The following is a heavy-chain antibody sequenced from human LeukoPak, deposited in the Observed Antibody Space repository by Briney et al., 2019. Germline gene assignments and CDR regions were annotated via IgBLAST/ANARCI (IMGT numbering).Heavy chain of an antibody. CDR2: ISSSSSYI. Sequence: PGGSLRLSCAASGFTFSSYNMNWVRQAPGKGLEWVSIISSSSSYIHYADSVKGRFTVSRDNAKSSLFLQMNRLRAEDTAVYYCARDNDYTNYYWGQGTLVTVSS. J-gene: IGHJ4*02. V-gene: IGHV3-21*01. CDR3: ARDNDYTNYY. CDR1: GFTFSSYN. D-gene: IGHD4-11*01.